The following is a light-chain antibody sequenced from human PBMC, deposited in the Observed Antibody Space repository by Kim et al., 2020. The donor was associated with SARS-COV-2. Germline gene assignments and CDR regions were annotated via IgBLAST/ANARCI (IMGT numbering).Light chain of an antibody. Sequence: ELTQPPSASGTPGQRVTISCSGSSSNIGSNYVYWYQQLPGTALKLLIYRNNQRPSGVPDRFSGSKSGTSASLAISGLRSEDEADYYCAAWDDSLSGHWVFGGGTQLTVL. V-gene: IGLV1-47*01. CDR3: AAWDDSLSGHWV. CDR1: SSNIGSNY. J-gene: IGLJ3*02. CDR2: RNN.